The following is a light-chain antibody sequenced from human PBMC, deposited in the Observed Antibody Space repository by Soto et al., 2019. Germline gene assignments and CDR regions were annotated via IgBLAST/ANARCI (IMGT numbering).Light chain of an antibody. V-gene: IGKV3-15*01. CDR2: DAS. CDR1: QSVSSN. CDR3: QQYNNWPPT. J-gene: IGKJ1*01. Sequence: EIVMTQSPATLSVSPGERATLSCRASQSVSSNLAWYQQKPGQAPRLLIYDASTRATGIPARFSGSGSGTESTLTISSLQSEDFAVYYCQQYNNWPPTFGQGTKVEIK.